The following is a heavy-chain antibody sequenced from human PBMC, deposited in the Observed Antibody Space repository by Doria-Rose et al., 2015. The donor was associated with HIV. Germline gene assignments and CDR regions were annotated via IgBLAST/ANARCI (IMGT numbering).Heavy chain of an antibody. CDR1: GVSLSSPGMG. J-gene: IGHJ4*02. V-gene: IGHV2-26*01. CDR2: IFSDDAR. Sequence: QITLKESGPVLVKPTETLTLTCTVSGVSLSSPGMGVSWIRQPPGKALEWLANIFSDDARSYKTSLKSRLTISRCTSNSQVVLTMTDMDPVDTATYYCARIKSSRWYHKYYFDFWGQGTLVIVSA. CDR3: ARIKSSRWYHKYYFDF. D-gene: IGHD6-13*01.